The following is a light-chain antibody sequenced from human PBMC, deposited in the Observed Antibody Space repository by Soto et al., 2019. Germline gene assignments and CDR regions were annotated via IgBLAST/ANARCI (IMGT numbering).Light chain of an antibody. CDR1: SSDVGGYNE. J-gene: IGLJ2*01. CDR2: DDT. CDR3: GSHAAGSTLI. V-gene: IGLV2-14*01. Sequence: QSALTQPASVSGSPGQSTTISCTGTSSDVGGYNEVSWYQQRPGKAPKLMIYDDTNRPSGVSNRFSGSKSGNTASLTISGLQAEDEAYYYCGSHAAGSTLIFGGGTKLTVL.